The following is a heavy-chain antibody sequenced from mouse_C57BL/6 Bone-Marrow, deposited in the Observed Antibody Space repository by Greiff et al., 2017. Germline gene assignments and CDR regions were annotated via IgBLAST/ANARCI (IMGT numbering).Heavy chain of an antibody. Sequence: QVQLQQPGAELVKPGASVKMSCKASGYTFTSYWITWVKQRPGQGLEWIGDIYPGSGSTNYNEKFKSKATLTVDTSSTTAYMQLSSLTSEDSAVYYGARSPLYYYGSSYFDVWGTGTTVTVSS. CDR1: GYTFTSYW. V-gene: IGHV1-55*01. CDR2: IYPGSGST. D-gene: IGHD1-1*01. J-gene: IGHJ1*03. CDR3: ARSPLYYYGSSYFDV.